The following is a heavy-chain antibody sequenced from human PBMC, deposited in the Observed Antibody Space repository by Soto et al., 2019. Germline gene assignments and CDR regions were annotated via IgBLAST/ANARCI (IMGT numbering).Heavy chain of an antibody. J-gene: IGHJ4*02. V-gene: IGHV3-23*01. CDR3: AKDPETTIFGVVTALGHFDY. D-gene: IGHD3-3*01. CDR1: GFTFSSYA. Sequence: GGSLRLSCAASGFTFSSYAMSWVRQAPGKGQEWVSAISGSGGSTYYADSVKGRFTISRDNSKNTLYLQMNSLRAEDTAVYYCAKDPETTIFGVVTALGHFDYWGQGTLVTVSS. CDR2: ISGSGGST.